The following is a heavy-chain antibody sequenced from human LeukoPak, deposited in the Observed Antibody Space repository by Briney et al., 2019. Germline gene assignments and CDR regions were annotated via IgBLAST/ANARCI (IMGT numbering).Heavy chain of an antibody. CDR3: ARVRPHHYDILTGYLDY. V-gene: IGHV1-46*03. D-gene: IGHD3-9*01. J-gene: IGHJ4*02. CDR2: INPSGGST. CDR1: GYTFTSYY. Sequence: ASVKVSCTASGYTFTSYYMHWVRQAPGQGLEWMGIINPSGGSTSYAQKFQGRVTMTRDTSTGTVYMELSSLRSEDTAVYYCARVRPHHYDILTGYLDYWGQGTLVTVSS.